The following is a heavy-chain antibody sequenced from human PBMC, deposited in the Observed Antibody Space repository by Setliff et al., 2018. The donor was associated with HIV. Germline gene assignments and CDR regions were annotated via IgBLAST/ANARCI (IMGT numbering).Heavy chain of an antibody. J-gene: IGHJ3*02. D-gene: IGHD6-13*01. V-gene: IGHV1-3*01. CDR3: AINYAKLVLDAFDI. CDR1: GYTFTTYA. Sequence: ASVKVSCKASGYTFTTYAIHWVRQAPGQRLEWMGWINAGNGVTKFSQKFQDRVTITRDTSANTAYLELTSLRSEDTAVYYCAINYAKLVLDAFDIWGQGTMVT. CDR2: INAGNGVT.